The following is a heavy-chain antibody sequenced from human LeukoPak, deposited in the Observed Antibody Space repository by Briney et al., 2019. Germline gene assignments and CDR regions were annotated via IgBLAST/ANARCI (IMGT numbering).Heavy chain of an antibody. J-gene: IGHJ5*02. V-gene: IGHV5-51*01. CDR3: VRFALSSSLDH. Sequence: GESLKISCKISGYRLTNNWIGWVRQVPGKGLEWMSLIYPGYSDAKYSPSFQGQVTLSVDTSISTAYLQLGGLRASDTAIYYCVRFALSSSLDHWGQGTLVTVSS. CDR1: GYRLTNNW. CDR2: IYPGYSDA. D-gene: IGHD6-13*01.